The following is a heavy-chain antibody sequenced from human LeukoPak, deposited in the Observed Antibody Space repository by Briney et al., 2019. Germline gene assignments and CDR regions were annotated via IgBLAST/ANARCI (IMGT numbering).Heavy chain of an antibody. V-gene: IGHV4-34*01. CDR2: INESGSA. CDR3: ARSHYWYFDI. J-gene: IGHJ2*01. Sequence: PSETLSLTCAVYGGSLSGDYWSWIRQPPGEGLEWIAEINESGSAHHNPSLKSRVTISVDTSKKQISLKLTSVTAADTAVYYCARSHYWYFDIWGRGTLVTVSS. CDR1: GGSLSGDY.